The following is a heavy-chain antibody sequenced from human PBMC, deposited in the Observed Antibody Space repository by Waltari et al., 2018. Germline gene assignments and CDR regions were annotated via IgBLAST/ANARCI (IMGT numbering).Heavy chain of an antibody. D-gene: IGHD6-6*01. CDR2: IIPIFGTA. CDR3: ARGSRPSEYSSSSSRYYFDY. CDR1: GGTFSSYA. J-gene: IGHJ4*02. V-gene: IGHV1-69*12. Sequence: QVQLVQSGAEVKKPGSSVKVSCKASGGTFSSYAISWVRQAPGQGLEWMGGIIPIFGTANYAQKFQGRVTITADESTSTAYMELSSLRSEDTAVYYCARGSRPSEYSSSSSRYYFDYWGQGTLVTVSS.